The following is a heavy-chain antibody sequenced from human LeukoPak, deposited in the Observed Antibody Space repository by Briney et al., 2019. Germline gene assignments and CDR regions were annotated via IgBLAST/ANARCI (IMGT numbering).Heavy chain of an antibody. CDR2: INPNRGGT. V-gene: IGHV1-2*02. CDR1: GYTFTGYY. CDR3: ARDRVRYSSSWNPYYFDY. J-gene: IGHJ4*02. Sequence: ASVKVSCKASGYTFTGYYMHWVRQAPGQGLEWMGWINPNRGGTNYAQKFQGRVTMTRDTSISTAYMVLSRLRSDDTAVYYCARDRVRYSSSWNPYYFDYWGQGTLVTVSS. D-gene: IGHD6-13*01.